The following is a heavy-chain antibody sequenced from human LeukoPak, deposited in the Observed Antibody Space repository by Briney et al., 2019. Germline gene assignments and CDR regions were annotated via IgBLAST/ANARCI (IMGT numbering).Heavy chain of an antibody. J-gene: IGHJ6*03. V-gene: IGHV4-4*07. CDR1: GCSISSYY. Sequence: SETLSLTCTVSGCSISSYYLSWIRQPAGKGLEWIGRIYTSGSTNYNPSLKSRVTMSVDTSKNQFSLKMSSVTAADKAVYYCARELEVVAARDHYYYYYYMDVWGKGTTVTISS. D-gene: IGHD2-15*01. CDR2: IYTSGST. CDR3: ARELEVVAARDHYYYYYYMDV.